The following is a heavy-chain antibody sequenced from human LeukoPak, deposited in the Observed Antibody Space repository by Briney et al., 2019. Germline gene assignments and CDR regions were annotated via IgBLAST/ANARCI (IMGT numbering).Heavy chain of an antibody. CDR2: ISVSGSTK. CDR1: GFTFSNYW. V-gene: IGHV3-48*03. Sequence: GGSLRLSCAASGFTFSNYWMAWVRQAPGKGLEWVSYISVSGSTKKYADSVKGRFTISRDNAKNSLHLQMNSLRAEDTAVYYCVTASYFDFPSWGQGTLVTVSS. J-gene: IGHJ5*02. CDR3: VTASYFDFPS. D-gene: IGHD3-3*01.